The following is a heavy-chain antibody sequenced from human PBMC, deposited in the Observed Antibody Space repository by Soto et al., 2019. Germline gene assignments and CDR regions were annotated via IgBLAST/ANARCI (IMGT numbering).Heavy chain of an antibody. V-gene: IGHV4-59*01. Sequence: PSETLSLTCTVSGGSINSYYWSWIRQPPGKGLEWIGYIYYSGSTKYNPSLKSRVTISLDTSKNQFSLKLSSVTAADTAVYYCAREGHGYSEIDYWGQGTLVTVSS. D-gene: IGHD5-12*01. CDR1: GGSINSYY. CDR2: IYYSGST. J-gene: IGHJ4*02. CDR3: AREGHGYSEIDY.